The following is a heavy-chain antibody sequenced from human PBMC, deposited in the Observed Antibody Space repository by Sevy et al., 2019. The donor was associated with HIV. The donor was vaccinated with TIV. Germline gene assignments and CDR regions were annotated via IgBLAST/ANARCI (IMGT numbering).Heavy chain of an antibody. CDR1: GFTFNTHV. D-gene: IGHD3-22*01. Sequence: GGSLRLSCAASGFTFNTHVMNWVRQAPGKGLEWVSSISGFGNTYYADSVRGRLTLSRDDAKNTLDLQLNSLRADDTAVYYCAKVLNPALESMMEVTVRSLKGFDVWGQGTMVTVSS. CDR2: ISGFGNT. J-gene: IGHJ3*01. V-gene: IGHV3-23*01. CDR3: AKVLNPALESMMEVTVRSLKGFDV.